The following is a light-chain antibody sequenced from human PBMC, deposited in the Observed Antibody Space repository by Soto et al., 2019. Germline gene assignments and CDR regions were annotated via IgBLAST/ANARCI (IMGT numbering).Light chain of an antibody. Sequence: EIVVTQSPGTLSLSPGERATLSCRASQRISRRNYLAWYQQKPGQAPRLLIYGASSRATRIPDRFRGSGSGTDFTLTISRLETEYFAVYYSPQYVRATLFTFVPVTQVD. V-gene: IGKV3-20*01. CDR2: GAS. CDR3: PQYVRATLFT. CDR1: QRISRRNY. J-gene: IGKJ3*01.